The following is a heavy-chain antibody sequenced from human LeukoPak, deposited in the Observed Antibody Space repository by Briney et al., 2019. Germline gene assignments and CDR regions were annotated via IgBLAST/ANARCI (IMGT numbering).Heavy chain of an antibody. J-gene: IGHJ4*02. CDR2: IYPGDSDT. Sequence: GESLKISCKGSGYSFTSYWIGWVRQMPGKGLEWMGIIYPGDSDTRYSPSFQGQVTISADKSISTAYLQWSSLKASDTAMYYCASSPKGHYYDSSGYYDYWGQGTLVTVSS. V-gene: IGHV5-51*01. CDR3: ASSPKGHYYDSSGYYDY. D-gene: IGHD3-22*01. CDR1: GYSFTSYW.